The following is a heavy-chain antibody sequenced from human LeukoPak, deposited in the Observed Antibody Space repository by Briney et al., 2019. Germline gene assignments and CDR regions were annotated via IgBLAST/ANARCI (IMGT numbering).Heavy chain of an antibody. J-gene: IGHJ4*02. Sequence: GGSLRLSCAASGFTFTTFWMSWVRQAPGKGLEWVANIKYDGSEKDYVDSVKGRFTISRDNAKNSLYLQMNSLRAEDTAVYYCARDIAPAGLFDYWGQGTLVTVSS. CDR2: IKYDGSEK. CDR3: ARDIAPAGLFDY. CDR1: GFTFTTFW. D-gene: IGHD6-13*01. V-gene: IGHV3-7*01.